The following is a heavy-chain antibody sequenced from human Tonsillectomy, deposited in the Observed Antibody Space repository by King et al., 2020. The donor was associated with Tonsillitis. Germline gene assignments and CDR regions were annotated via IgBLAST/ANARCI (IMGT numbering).Heavy chain of an antibody. D-gene: IGHD3-22*01. V-gene: IGHV3-21*01. CDR1: GFTFSSYS. CDR3: AREGNYYDSSGYPPFDY. CDR2: ISSSSMYI. Sequence: VQLVESGGGLVKPGGSLRLSCAASGFTFSSYSMNWVRQAPGQGLEWVSSISSSSMYIYYADSVKGRFTISRDNAKNSLYLQMNSLRAEDTAVYYCAREGNYYDSSGYPPFDYWGQGTLVTVSS. J-gene: IGHJ4*02.